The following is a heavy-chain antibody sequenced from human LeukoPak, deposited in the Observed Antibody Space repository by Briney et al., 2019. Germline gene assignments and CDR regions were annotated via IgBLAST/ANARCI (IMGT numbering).Heavy chain of an antibody. CDR2: IKSKTDGGTT. D-gene: IGHD5-18*01. Sequence: GGSLRLSCAASGFTFSNAWMSWVRQAPGKGLEWVGRIKSKTDGGTTDYAAPVKGRFTIPRDDSKNTLYLQMNSLKTEDTAVYYCTLSYGYGDGDYWGQGTLVTVSS. CDR3: TLSYGYGDGDY. CDR1: GFTFSNAW. J-gene: IGHJ4*02. V-gene: IGHV3-15*01.